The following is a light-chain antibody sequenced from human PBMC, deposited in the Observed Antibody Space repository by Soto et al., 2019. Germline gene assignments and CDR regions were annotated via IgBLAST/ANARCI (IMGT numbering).Light chain of an antibody. J-gene: IGKJ1*01. V-gene: IGKV3-15*01. CDR2: GAS. Sequence: DIVMTQSPATLSVSPGERDTLSCRASQSVSSNLAWYQQKPGQAPRLLIYGASTRATGIPARFSGSGSGTEFTLTISSLQSEDFAVYYCQQYNNWWTFGQGTKVESK. CDR1: QSVSSN. CDR3: QQYNNWWT.